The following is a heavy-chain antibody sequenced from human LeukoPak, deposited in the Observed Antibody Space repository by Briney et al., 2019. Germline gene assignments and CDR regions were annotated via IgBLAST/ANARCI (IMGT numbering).Heavy chain of an antibody. Sequence: SETLSLTCTVSGGSIRSYFWGWVRQPAGKGQEWIGRIYSTGATFYNPSLKTRLTMSIDTSKNQFSLRLTSVVAADTAVYYCARQGYTASYYFLDYWSQGTLVTVSS. CDR1: GGSIRSYF. D-gene: IGHD1-26*01. J-gene: IGHJ4*02. V-gene: IGHV4-4*07. CDR3: ARQGYTASYYFLDY. CDR2: IYSTGAT.